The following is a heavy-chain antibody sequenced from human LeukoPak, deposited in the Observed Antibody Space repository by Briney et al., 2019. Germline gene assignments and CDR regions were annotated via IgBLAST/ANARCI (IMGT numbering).Heavy chain of an antibody. CDR3: AREPIVAIRTYWFDP. CDR2: IDTDGKNS. J-gene: IGHJ5*02. Sequence: GPLRLSCAASGFSFHYYWMHWVRQAPGKGLEWVSRIDTDGKNSEHAVSVKGRFIISRDNAKNTLYLQMNSLRVEDTAVYYCAREPIVAIRTYWFDPWGQGTLVTVSS. CDR1: GFSFHYYW. D-gene: IGHD3-22*01. V-gene: IGHV3-74*01.